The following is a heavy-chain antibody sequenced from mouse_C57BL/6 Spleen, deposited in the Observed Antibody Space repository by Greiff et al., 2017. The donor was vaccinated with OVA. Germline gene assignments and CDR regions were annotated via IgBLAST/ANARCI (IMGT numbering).Heavy chain of an antibody. J-gene: IGHJ3*01. CDR3: VRGGITTVVAEDFAY. Sequence: EVHLVESGGGLVQPKGSLKLSCAASGFTFNTYAMHWVRQAPGKGLEWVARIRSKSSNYATYYADSVKDRFTISRDDSQSMLYLQMNNLKTEDTAMYYCVRGGITTVVAEDFAYWGQGTLVTVSA. CDR2: IRSKSSNYAT. CDR1: GFTFNTYA. D-gene: IGHD1-1*01. V-gene: IGHV10-3*01.